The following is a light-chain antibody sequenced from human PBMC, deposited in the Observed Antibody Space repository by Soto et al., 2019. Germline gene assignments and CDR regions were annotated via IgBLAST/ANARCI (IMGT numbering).Light chain of an antibody. CDR1: SSDVGGYNY. CDR2: EVS. V-gene: IGLV2-8*01. CDR3: SSYAGSNIV. J-gene: IGLJ1*01. Sequence: QFVLTQPPSASGSPGQSVTISCTGTSSDVGGYNYVSWYQQHPGKAPKLMIYEVSKRPSGVPDRFSGSKSGNTASLTVSGLQAEDEADYYCSSYAGSNIVFGTGTKLTVL.